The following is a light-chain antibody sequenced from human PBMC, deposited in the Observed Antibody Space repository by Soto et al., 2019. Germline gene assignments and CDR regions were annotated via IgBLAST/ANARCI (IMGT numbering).Light chain of an antibody. Sequence: IVVTQAPAPLSVSPRARPPLSCSPSQSVNTNFAWYQQKPGQAPRLLIYGASTRATGIPARFSGSGSGTEFTLTISSLQSENFAVDSCKENMTLVPWTVGGGTKVDIK. CDR3: KENMTLVPWT. V-gene: IGKV3-15*01. J-gene: IGKJ4*02. CDR2: GAS. CDR1: QSVNTN.